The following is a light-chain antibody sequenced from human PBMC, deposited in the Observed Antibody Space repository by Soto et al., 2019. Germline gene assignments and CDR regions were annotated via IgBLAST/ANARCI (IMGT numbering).Light chain of an antibody. CDR3: QQYYSYPFT. CDR1: QGISSY. J-gene: IGKJ3*01. Sequence: AIRMTQSPSSFSASTGDRVTITCRASQGISSYLAWYQQKPGNAPKLLIYAASTLQSGVPSRFSGSGSGTDVTLTISCLQSEDFATYYCQQYYSYPFTFGPGTKVDIK. V-gene: IGKV1-8*01. CDR2: AAS.